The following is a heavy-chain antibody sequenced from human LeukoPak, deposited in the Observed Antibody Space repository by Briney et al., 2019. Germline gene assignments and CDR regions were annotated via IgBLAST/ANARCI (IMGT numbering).Heavy chain of an antibody. CDR1: GYSISSGDY. J-gene: IGHJ6*03. CDR2: GSA. V-gene: IGHV4-38-2*02. Sequence: SETLSLTCSVSGYSISSGDYWGWIRQPPGKRLEWIGSGSAYYNPSLKSRVTISVNTSKNQLSLKLSSVTAADTAVYYCARTDYGSGSYYPYYYYYMDVWGKGTTVTISS. D-gene: IGHD3-10*01. CDR3: ARTDYGSGSYYPYYYYYMDV.